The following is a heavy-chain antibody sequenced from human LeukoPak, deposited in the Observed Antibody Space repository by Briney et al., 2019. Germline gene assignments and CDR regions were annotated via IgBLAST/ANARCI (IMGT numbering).Heavy chain of an antibody. J-gene: IGHJ6*02. D-gene: IGHD3-22*01. CDR2: ISGSGGST. V-gene: IGHV3-23*01. CDR1: GFTFSSFA. Sequence: GGSLRLSCAASGFTFSSFAMNWVRLAPGKGLEWVSAISGSGGSTYYADSVKGRFTISRDNSKNTLYLQMNSLRAEDTAVYYCAKAGVVNYYYGMDVWGQGTTVTVSS. CDR3: AKAGVVNYYYGMDV.